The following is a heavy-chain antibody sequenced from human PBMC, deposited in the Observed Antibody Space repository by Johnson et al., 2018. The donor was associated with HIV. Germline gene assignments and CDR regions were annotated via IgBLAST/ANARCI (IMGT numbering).Heavy chain of an antibody. J-gene: IGHJ3*02. D-gene: IGHD1-26*01. Sequence: EVQLVESGGGLVQPGGSLRLSCAASGFTFSSYWMSWVRQAPGKGLEWVANIKQGGSEKYYVDSVKGRFTISSDNAKNSMSLQMNSLRAEDTAVYYCARDWEEHGAFDIWGQGTRVTVSS. CDR3: ARDWEEHGAFDI. V-gene: IGHV3-7*01. CDR2: IKQGGSEK. CDR1: GFTFSSYW.